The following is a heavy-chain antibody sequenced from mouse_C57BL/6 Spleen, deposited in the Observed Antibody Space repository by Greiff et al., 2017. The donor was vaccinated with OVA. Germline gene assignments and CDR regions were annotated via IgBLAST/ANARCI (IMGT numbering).Heavy chain of an antibody. CDR1: GYAFSSYW. J-gene: IGHJ2*01. Sequence: QVQLQQSGAELVKPGASVKISCKASGYAFSSYWMNWVKQRPGKGLEWIGQIYPGDGDTNYNGKFKGKATLTADKSSSTAYMQLSSLTSEDSAVYFCARSAPYYGSSFLFDYWGQGTTLTVSS. CDR3: ARSAPYYGSSFLFDY. D-gene: IGHD1-1*01. CDR2: IYPGDGDT. V-gene: IGHV1-80*01.